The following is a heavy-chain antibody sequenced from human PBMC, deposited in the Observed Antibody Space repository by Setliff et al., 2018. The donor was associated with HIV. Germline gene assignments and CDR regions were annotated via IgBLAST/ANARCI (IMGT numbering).Heavy chain of an antibody. J-gene: IGHJ4*03. CDR3: ARGRMAAAGMFIPRALDY. CDR2: IVPMFHRT. Sequence: SVKVSYKASGGTLSNYAVNWVRQAPGGGLEWMGEIVPMFHRTQYAQRFQGRVTSTTDESTNIAYMDMSSLRSDDTGIYYCARGRMAAAGMFIPRALDYWGRGTLVTVSS. CDR1: GGTLSNYA. D-gene: IGHD6-13*01. V-gene: IGHV1-69*05.